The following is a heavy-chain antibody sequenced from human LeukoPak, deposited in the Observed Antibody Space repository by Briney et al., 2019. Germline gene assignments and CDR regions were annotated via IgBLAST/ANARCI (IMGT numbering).Heavy chain of an antibody. J-gene: IGHJ4*02. CDR3: ARDRGYSGYDLFDY. CDR2: IYTSGST. Sequence: SETLSLTCTVSGDSISSGPYYWGWIRQPAGKGLEWIGRIYTSGSTNYNPSLKSRVTMSVDTSKNQFSLKLSSVTAADTAVYYCARDRGYSGYDLFDYWGQGTLVTVSS. V-gene: IGHV4-61*02. CDR1: GDSISSGPYY. D-gene: IGHD5-12*01.